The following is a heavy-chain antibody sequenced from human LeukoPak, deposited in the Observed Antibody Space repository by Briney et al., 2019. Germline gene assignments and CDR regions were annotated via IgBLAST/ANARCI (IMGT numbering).Heavy chain of an antibody. Sequence: SETLSLTCTVSGYSISTGYYWGWIRQPPGKGLEWIAGIFHSGSTYYNPSLKSRATISVDTSKNQFSLKLSSVTAADTAVYYCARDLTVIMAFDYWGQGTLVTVSS. CDR1: GYSISTGYY. V-gene: IGHV4-38-2*02. J-gene: IGHJ4*02. CDR2: IFHSGST. CDR3: ARDLTVIMAFDY. D-gene: IGHD4-17*01.